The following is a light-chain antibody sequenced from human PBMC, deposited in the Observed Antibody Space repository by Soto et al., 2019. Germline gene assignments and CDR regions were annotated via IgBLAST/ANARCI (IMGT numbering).Light chain of an antibody. V-gene: IGKV1-5*03. Sequence: DIQMTQSPSTLSGSVGDRVTITCRASQTISSWLAWYQQKPGKAPKLLIYKASTLKSGVPSRFSGSGSGTEFTLNISSLQPDDFATYYCQHSNSYSEAFGQGTKVERK. CDR2: KAS. CDR3: QHSNSYSEA. J-gene: IGKJ1*01. CDR1: QTISSW.